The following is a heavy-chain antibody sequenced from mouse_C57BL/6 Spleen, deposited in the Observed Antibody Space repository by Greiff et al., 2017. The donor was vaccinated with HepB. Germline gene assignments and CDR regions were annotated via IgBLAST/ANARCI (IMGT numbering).Heavy chain of an antibody. D-gene: IGHD2-12*01. CDR2: FYPGSGSI. J-gene: IGHJ4*01. Sequence: QVQLQQSGAELVKPGASVKLSCKASGYTFTEYTIHWVKQRSGQGLEWIGWFYPGSGSIKYNEKFKDKATLTADKSSSTVYMELSRLTSEDSAVYDCASHEEGENDGSDYAMDYWGQGTSVTVSS. CDR3: ASHEEGENDGSDYAMDY. V-gene: IGHV1-62-2*01. CDR1: GYTFTEYT.